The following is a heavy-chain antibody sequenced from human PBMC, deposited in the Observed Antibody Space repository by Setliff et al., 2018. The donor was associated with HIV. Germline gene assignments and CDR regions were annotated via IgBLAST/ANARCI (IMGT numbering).Heavy chain of an antibody. CDR3: ASRWGGYSGYGGALDY. CDR1: GVSISSSNW. V-gene: IGHV4-4*02. Sequence: SETLSLTCAVSGVSISSSNWWTWVRQPPGKGLEWIGEVSHSGSTNYNPSLRSRVIMSMDTSKNQFSLKLSSVTAADTAVYYCASRWGGYSGYGGALDYWGQGTLVTVSS. J-gene: IGHJ4*02. CDR2: VSHSGST. D-gene: IGHD5-12*01.